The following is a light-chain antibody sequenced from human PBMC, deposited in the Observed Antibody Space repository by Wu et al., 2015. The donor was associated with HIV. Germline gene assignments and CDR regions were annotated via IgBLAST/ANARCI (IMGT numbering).Light chain of an antibody. V-gene: IGKV3-20*01. J-gene: IGKJ4*01. Sequence: EIVLTQSPATLSFSPGERATLSCRASQSISSTSLAWYQQKPGQAPRLLIYGASSRAIGIPDRISGSGSGTDFTLTISRLEPADLGVYYCQHYDTSSKITFGGGTKVEI. CDR2: GAS. CDR3: QHYDTSSKIT. CDR1: QSISSTS.